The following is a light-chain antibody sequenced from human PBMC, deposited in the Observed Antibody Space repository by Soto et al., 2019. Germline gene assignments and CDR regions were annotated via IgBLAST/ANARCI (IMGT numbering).Light chain of an antibody. CDR2: AAS. CDR1: QGISRW. CDR3: QQYETFSGT. J-gene: IGKJ1*01. V-gene: IGKV1D-16*01. Sequence: IQLTQSPSSLSASVGDIVSITCRASQGISRWLAWYQQKPGKAPKIMIYAASSLESGVPSRFSVSGSGTEFTLTIASLQPDDFATYYCQQYETFSGTFCPGTKVDNK.